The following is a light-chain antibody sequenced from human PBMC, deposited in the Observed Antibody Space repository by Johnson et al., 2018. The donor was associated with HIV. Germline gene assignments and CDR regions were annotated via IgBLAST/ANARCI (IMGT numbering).Light chain of an antibody. CDR3: GTWDSSLTAYV. CDR1: SSNIGNNY. V-gene: IGLV1-51*01. CDR2: DNN. J-gene: IGLJ1*01. Sequence: QSVLTQPPSVSAATGQKVTISCSGSSSNIGNNYVSWYQQLPGTAPKLLIYDNNKRPSGIPARFSGSKSGTSATLGITGLQTGDGADYYCGTWDSSLTAYVVGTGTKVTVL.